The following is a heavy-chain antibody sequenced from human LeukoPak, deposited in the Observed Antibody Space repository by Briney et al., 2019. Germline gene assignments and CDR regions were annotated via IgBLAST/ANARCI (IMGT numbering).Heavy chain of an antibody. CDR3: AREYSSGWFDY. CDR2: INPSGGST. D-gene: IGHD6-19*01. CDR1: GYTFTRYY. V-gene: IGHV1-46*01. J-gene: IGHJ4*02. Sequence: GASVKVSCKASGYTFTRYYMHWVRQAPGQGLEWMGIINPSGGSTSYAQKFQGRVTMTRDTSTSTVYMELSSLRSEDTAVYYCAREYSSGWFDYWGQGTLVTVSS.